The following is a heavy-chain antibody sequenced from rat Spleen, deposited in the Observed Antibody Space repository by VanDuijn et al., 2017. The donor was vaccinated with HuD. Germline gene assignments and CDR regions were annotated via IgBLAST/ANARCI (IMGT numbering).Heavy chain of an antibody. D-gene: IGHD1-12*02. V-gene: IGHV5-25*01. CDR3: ARREGYYDGSYYFDY. J-gene: IGHJ2*01. CDR1: GFTFSDYY. Sequence: EVQLVESGGGLVQPGRSMKLSCAASGFTFSDYYMAWVRQAPTKGLEWVASINTGGGNTYYRDSVKGRFTISRDNAKSTLYLQMDSLRSEDTATYYCARREGYYDGSYYFDYWGQGVMVTVSS. CDR2: INTGGGNT.